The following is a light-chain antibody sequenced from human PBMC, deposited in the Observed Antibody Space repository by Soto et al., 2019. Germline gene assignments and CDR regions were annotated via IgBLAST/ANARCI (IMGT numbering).Light chain of an antibody. CDR2: EVN. Sequence: QSVLTQPASVSGSPGQSITISCTGTRSDVGSYNFVSWFQQHPGKAPKLMIYEVNKRPSGISNRFSGSKSGNTASLTISGLQAEDEADYYCCSYAGSSTLVFGGGTKLTVL. V-gene: IGLV2-23*02. J-gene: IGLJ2*01. CDR1: RSDVGSYNF. CDR3: CSYAGSSTLV.